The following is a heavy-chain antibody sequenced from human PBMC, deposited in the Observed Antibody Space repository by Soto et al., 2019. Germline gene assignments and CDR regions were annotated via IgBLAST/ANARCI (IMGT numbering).Heavy chain of an antibody. J-gene: IGHJ6*02. CDR3: AKGILSATIGPYAMDV. D-gene: IGHD3-16*01. V-gene: IGHV3-30*18. CDR1: GFAFSSYA. Sequence: QVQLVESGGGVVQPGASLRLSCEASGFAFSSYAMHWVRQAPGKGLAWVGVISYDGNYIYYADSVKGRFTISRDNSKNILYVQVNSLRPEDTAVYYCAKGILSATIGPYAMDVWGQGTTVTVSS. CDR2: ISYDGNYI.